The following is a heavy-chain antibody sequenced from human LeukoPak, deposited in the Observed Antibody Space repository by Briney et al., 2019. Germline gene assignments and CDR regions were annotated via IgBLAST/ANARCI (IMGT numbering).Heavy chain of an antibody. V-gene: IGHV3-23*01. CDR1: GFTFSSYA. J-gene: IGHJ4*02. CDR3: AKSHIHGAFDY. D-gene: IGHD3-10*01. Sequence: GGSLRLSCAASGFTFSSYAMSSVRQAPGQGLEWVSAISGSGGITYYADSVKGRFTISRHNSNNTPYLPMNSLRAEDPALHYFAKSHIHGAFDYWGQGTLVTVSS. CDR2: ISGSGGIT.